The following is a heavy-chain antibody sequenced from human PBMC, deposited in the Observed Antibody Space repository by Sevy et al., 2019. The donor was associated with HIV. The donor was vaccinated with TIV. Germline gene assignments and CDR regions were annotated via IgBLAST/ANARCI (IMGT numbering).Heavy chain of an antibody. CDR3: ARDSVTVSGIVLYALDI. J-gene: IGHJ3*02. Sequence: GGSLRLSCGASGFTFGSHWMHWVRQVPGKGLEWVSRISDDGRSTTYADSVRGRFTISRDNPKNTLFVQMNGRRADAAVVYFCARDSVTVSGIVLYALDIWGQGTMVTVSS. CDR1: GFTFGSHW. CDR2: ISDDGRST. D-gene: IGHD3-3*01. V-gene: IGHV3-74*01.